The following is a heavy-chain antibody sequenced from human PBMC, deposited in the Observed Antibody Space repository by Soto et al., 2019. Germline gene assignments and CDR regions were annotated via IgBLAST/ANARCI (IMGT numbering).Heavy chain of an antibody. CDR1: GFTFSSYG. CDR3: ANFDY. CDR2: ISYDGSNK. Sequence: QVQLVESGGGVVQPGRSLRLSCAASGFTFSSYGMHWVRQAPGKGLEWVAVISYDGSNKYYADSVKGRFTISRDNSKNTLYLQMNSVGSGDTAVYDCANFDYWGQGSLVTVSS. J-gene: IGHJ4*02. V-gene: IGHV3-30*18.